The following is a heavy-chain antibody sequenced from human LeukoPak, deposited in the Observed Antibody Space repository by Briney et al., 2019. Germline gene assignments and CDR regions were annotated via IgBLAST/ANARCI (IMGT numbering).Heavy chain of an antibody. CDR1: GFTFSSYG. J-gene: IGHJ5*02. D-gene: IGHD2-2*01. CDR3: AKVVPVVPAARTGWFDP. V-gene: IGHV3-21*04. CDR2: ISSSSSYI. Sequence: PGRSLRLSCAASGFTFSSYGMHWVRQAPGKGLEWVSSISSSSSYIYYADSVKGRFTISRDNAKNSLYLQMNSLRAEDTAVYYCAKVVPVVPAARTGWFDPWGQGTLVTVSS.